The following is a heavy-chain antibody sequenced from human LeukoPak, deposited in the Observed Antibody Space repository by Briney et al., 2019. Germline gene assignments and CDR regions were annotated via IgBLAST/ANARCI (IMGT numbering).Heavy chain of an antibody. CDR3: ARDRCSGGGCYYYYMDV. J-gene: IGHJ6*03. D-gene: IGHD2-15*01. CDR2: ISASSTDI. Sequence: PGGSLTLSCAASGFTFSDYHMSWIRQAPGKGLDGVSYISASSTDIHYPHSVKGRCTISRDNAKNSLYLQMNRLRAEDTAVYYCARDRCSGGGCYYYYMDVWGKGTTVTISS. CDR1: GFTFSDYH. V-gene: IGHV3-11*01.